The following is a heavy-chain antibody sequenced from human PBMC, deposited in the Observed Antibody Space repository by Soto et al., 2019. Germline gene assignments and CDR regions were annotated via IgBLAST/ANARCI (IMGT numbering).Heavy chain of an antibody. CDR2: ISYDGSNK. CDR1: GFTFSSYG. V-gene: IGHV3-30*18. CDR3: AKDNRGSYSD. J-gene: IGHJ4*02. D-gene: IGHD1-26*01. Sequence: LRLSCAASGFTFSSYGMHWVRQAPGKGLEWVAVISYDGSNKYYADSVKGRFTISRDNSKNTLYLQMNSLRAEDTAVYYCAKDNRGSYSDWGQGTLVTVSS.